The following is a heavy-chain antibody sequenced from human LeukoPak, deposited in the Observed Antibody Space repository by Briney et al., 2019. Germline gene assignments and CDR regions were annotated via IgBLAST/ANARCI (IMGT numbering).Heavy chain of an antibody. CDR1: GGSISSGSYY. D-gene: IGHD3-10*01. V-gene: IGHV4-61*02. CDR2: IYTSGST. J-gene: IGHJ4*02. Sequence: SETLSLTCTVSGGSISSGSYYWSWIRQPAGKGLEWIGRIYTSGSTNYNPSLKSRVTMSVDTSKNQFSLKLSSVTAADTAVYYCARADSMVRGDSGVFDYWGQGTLVTVSS. CDR3: ARADSMVRGDSGVFDY.